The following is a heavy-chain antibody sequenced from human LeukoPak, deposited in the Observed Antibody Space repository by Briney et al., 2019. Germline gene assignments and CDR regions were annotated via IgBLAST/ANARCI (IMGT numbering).Heavy chain of an antibody. D-gene: IGHD3-9*01. CDR1: GGSFSGYY. Sequence: PSETLSLTCAVYGGSFSGYYWSWIRQPPGKGLEWIGEINHSGSTNYNPSLKSRVTISVDTSKNQFSLELSSVTAADTAVYYCARNPYDILTGSPGGRYYYMDVWGKGTTVTISS. CDR3: ARNPYDILTGSPGGRYYYMDV. CDR2: INHSGST. V-gene: IGHV4-34*01. J-gene: IGHJ6*03.